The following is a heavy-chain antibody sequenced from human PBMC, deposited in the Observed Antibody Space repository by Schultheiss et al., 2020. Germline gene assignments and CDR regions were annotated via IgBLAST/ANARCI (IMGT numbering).Heavy chain of an antibody. CDR3: ARGWAVAGYNWFDP. J-gene: IGHJ5*02. D-gene: IGHD6-19*01. V-gene: IGHV1-3*01. Sequence: GESLKISCKASGYTFTSYAMHWVRQAPGQRLEWMGWINAGNGNTKYSQKFQGRVTITRDTSASTAYMELSSLRSEDTAVYYCARGWAVAGYNWFDPWGQGTL. CDR2: INAGNGNT. CDR1: GYTFTSYA.